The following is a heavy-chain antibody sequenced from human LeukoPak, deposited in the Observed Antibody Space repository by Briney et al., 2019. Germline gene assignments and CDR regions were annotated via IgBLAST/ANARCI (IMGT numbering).Heavy chain of an antibody. CDR2: INPNSGGT. Sequence: ASVKVSCKASGYTFTGYYMHWVRQAPGQGLEWMGWINPNSGGTNYAQKFQGRATMTEDTSTDTAYMELSSLRSEDTAVYYCARDRGCSGGGCYDNWFDPWGQGTLVIVSS. CDR3: ARDRGCSGGGCYDNWFDP. D-gene: IGHD2-15*01. V-gene: IGHV1-2*02. J-gene: IGHJ5*02. CDR1: GYTFTGYY.